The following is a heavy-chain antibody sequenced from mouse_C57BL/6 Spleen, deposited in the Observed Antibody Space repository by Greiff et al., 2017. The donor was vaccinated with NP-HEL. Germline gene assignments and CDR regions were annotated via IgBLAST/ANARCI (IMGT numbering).Heavy chain of an antibody. Sequence: EVQLQQSGPGLVKPSQSLSLTCSVTGYSITSGYYWNWIRQFPGNKLEWMGYISYDGSNNYNPSLKNRISITRDTSKNQFFLKLNSVTTEDTATYYCARAYGSSYFDYWGQGTTLTVSS. J-gene: IGHJ2*01. CDR1: GYSITSGYY. CDR2: ISYDGSN. CDR3: ARAYGSSYFDY. D-gene: IGHD1-1*01. V-gene: IGHV3-6*01.